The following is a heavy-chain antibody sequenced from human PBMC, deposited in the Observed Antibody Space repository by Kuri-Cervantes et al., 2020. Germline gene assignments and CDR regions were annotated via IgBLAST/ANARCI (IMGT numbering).Heavy chain of an antibody. V-gene: IGHV1-8*02. CDR2: MNPNSGNT. CDR1: AYTFTSYG. D-gene: IGHD3-10*01. J-gene: IGHJ4*02. Sequence: ASVKVSCKASAYTFTSYGISWVRQATGQGLEWMGWMNPNSGNTGYAQRFQGRVTMTRNTSISTAYMELSSLRSEDTAVYYCATVRSGSGSLSSFDYWGQGTLVTVSS. CDR3: ATVRSGSGSLSSFDY.